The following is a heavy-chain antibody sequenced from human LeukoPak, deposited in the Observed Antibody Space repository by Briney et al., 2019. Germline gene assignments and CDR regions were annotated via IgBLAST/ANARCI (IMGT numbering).Heavy chain of an antibody. V-gene: IGHV4-4*07. Sequence: PSETLSLTCTVSGGSISGYYWSWIRQPAGKGLEWIGRIYSSGSTNYNPSLKSRVTMSVDTSKNQFSLKLSSVAAADTAMYYCARSNHLTIFGVVTASDYWGQGTLVTVSS. CDR3: ARSNHLTIFGVVTASDY. J-gene: IGHJ4*02. D-gene: IGHD3-3*01. CDR2: IYSSGST. CDR1: GGSISGYY.